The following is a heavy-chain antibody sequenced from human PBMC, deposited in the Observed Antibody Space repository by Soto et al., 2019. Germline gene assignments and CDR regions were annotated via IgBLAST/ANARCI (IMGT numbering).Heavy chain of an antibody. CDR3: ARGCRPRTYTIFGVFIICNWFDP. CDR2: INHSGST. D-gene: IGHD3-3*01. J-gene: IGHJ5*02. V-gene: IGHV4-34*01. Sequence: SETLSLTCAVYGGSFSGYYWSWIRQPPGKGLEWIGEINHSGSTNYSPSLKSRVTISVDTSKNQFSLKLSSVTAADTAVYYCARGCRPRTYTIFGVFIICNWFDPWGQGTLVTVSS. CDR1: GGSFSGYY.